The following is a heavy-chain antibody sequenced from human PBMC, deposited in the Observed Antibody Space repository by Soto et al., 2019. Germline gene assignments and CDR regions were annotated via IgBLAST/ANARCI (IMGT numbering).Heavy chain of an antibody. V-gene: IGHV4-59*01. CDR2: VYNSGST. D-gene: IGHD6-13*01. CDR3: ARYRREAVAGYTLDN. CDR1: SGSISSNY. Sequence: SETLSLTCTVSSGSISSNYWTWIRQPPGKGLEWIGYVYNSGSTNYNPSLKSRVTISEDTSKSQFSLKVNSMTAADTAVYYCARYRREAVAGYTLDNWGQGILVTVSS. J-gene: IGHJ4*02.